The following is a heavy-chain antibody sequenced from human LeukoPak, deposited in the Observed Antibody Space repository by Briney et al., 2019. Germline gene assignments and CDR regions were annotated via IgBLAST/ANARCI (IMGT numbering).Heavy chain of an antibody. CDR1: GYTFTSYD. D-gene: IGHD3-3*01. CDR3: ARAYDFWSGTRLVSYYYYMDV. Sequence: ASVKVSCKASGYTFTSYDINWVRQATGQGLEWMGWMNPNSGNTGYAQKFQGRVTITRNTSISTAYMELSSLRSEDTAVYYCARAYDFWSGTRLVSYYYYMDVWGKGTTVTVSS. CDR2: MNPNSGNT. V-gene: IGHV1-8*03. J-gene: IGHJ6*03.